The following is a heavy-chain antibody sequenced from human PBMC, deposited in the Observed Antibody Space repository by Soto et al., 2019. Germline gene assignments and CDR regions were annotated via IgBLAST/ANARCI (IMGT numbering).Heavy chain of an antibody. J-gene: IGHJ4*02. CDR2: ISGTGGST. CDR3: AKAGPPTRKGGYFDY. V-gene: IGHV3-23*01. D-gene: IGHD1-26*01. CDR1: GFAFSSYV. Sequence: PGGSLRLSCEASGFAFSSYVMTWVRQAPGKGLEWVASISGTGGSTHYADSLKGRFTISRDNSKNTLYLQMNSLRAEDTAVYYCAKAGPPTRKGGYFDYWGQGTLVTVSS.